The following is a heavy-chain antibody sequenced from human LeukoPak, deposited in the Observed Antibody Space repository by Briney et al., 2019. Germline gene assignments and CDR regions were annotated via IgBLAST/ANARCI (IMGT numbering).Heavy chain of an antibody. CDR3: AKVSNCSSTSCYFDY. J-gene: IGHJ4*02. CDR1: GFTFSSYA. D-gene: IGHD2-2*01. V-gene: IGHV3-23*01. CDR2: ISGSGGST. Sequence: GGSLRLSCAASGFTFSSYAMSWVRQAPGKGLEWVSAISGSGGSTYYADSVKGRFTISRDNSKNKLYLQMNSLRAEDTAVYYCAKVSNCSSTSCYFDYWGQGTLVTVSS.